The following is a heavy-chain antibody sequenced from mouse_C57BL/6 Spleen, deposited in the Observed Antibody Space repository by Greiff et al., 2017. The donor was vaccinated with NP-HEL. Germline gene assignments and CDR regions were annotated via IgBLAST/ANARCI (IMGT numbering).Heavy chain of an antibody. CDR2: INPNNGGT. J-gene: IGHJ2*01. D-gene: IGHD2-4*01. CDR1: GYTFTDYN. Sequence: EVQLQQSGPELVKPGASVKIPCKASGYTFTDYNMDWVKQSHGKSLEWIGDINPNNGGTNYNQKFKGKATLTVDKSYSTAYMELRSLTSEDTAVYSCARRDDYDGNFNYSGQGTTLTVSS. CDR3: ARRDDYDGNFNY. V-gene: IGHV1-18*01.